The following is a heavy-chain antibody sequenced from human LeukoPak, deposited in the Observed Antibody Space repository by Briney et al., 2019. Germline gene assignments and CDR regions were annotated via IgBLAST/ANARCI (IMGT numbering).Heavy chain of an antibody. D-gene: IGHD6-19*01. J-gene: IGHJ4*02. CDR1: GGSISSSSYY. CDR3: ARRRSGWYFDY. Sequence: PSETLSLTCTVSGGSISSSSYYWGWIRRPPGKGLEWIGSIYYSGNTYYNPSLKSRLTISVDTSKNHLSLKLSSVAAADTAVYYCARRRSGWYFDYWDQGTLVTVSS. CDR2: IYYSGNT. V-gene: IGHV4-39*02.